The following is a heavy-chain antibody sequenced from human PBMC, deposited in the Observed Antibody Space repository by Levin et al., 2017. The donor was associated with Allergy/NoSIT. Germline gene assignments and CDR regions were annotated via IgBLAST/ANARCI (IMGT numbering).Heavy chain of an antibody. CDR3: ARTPRIHLGELSLPHAFDI. Sequence: SCTVSGGSISSGGYYWSWIRQHPGKGLEWIGYIYYSGSTYYNPSLKSRVTISVDTSKNQFSLKLSSVTAADTAVYYCARTPRIHLGELSLPHAFDIWGQGTMVTVSS. CDR1: GGSISSGGYY. J-gene: IGHJ3*02. V-gene: IGHV4-31*03. CDR2: IYYSGST. D-gene: IGHD3-16*02.